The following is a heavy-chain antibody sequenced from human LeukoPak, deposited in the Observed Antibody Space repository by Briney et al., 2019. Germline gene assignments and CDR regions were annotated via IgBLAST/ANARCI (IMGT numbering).Heavy chain of an antibody. CDR1: GFTFSSYS. V-gene: IGHV3-21*01. J-gene: IGHJ3*02. D-gene: IGHD3-10*01. CDR3: ARDFFYGSGSYNAFDI. CDR2: ISSSSSYI. Sequence: GGSLRLSCAASGFTFSSYSMNWVRQAPGKGLEWVSSISSSSSYIYYADSVKGRFTISRDNAKNSLYLQMNSLRAEDTAVYYCARDFFYGSGSYNAFDIWGQGTMVTVSS.